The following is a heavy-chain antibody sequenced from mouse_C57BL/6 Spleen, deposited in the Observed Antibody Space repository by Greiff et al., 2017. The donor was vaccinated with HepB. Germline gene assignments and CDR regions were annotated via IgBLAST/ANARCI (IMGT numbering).Heavy chain of an antibody. CDR2: ISDGGSYT. D-gene: IGHD3-2*02. Sequence: EVKLEESGGGLVKPGGSLKLSCAASGFTFSSYAMSWVRQTPEKRLEWVATISDGGSYTYYPDNVKGRFTISRDNAKNNLYLQMSHLKSEDTAMYYCARDQGGYLFAYWGQGTTLTVSS. CDR1: GFTFSSYA. V-gene: IGHV5-4*01. J-gene: IGHJ2*01. CDR3: ARDQGGYLFAY.